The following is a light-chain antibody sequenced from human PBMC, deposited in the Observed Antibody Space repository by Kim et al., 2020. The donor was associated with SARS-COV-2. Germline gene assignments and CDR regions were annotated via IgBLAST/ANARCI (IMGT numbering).Light chain of an antibody. CDR2: GNS. J-gene: IGLJ1*01. CDR3: QSYDSSLSVSYV. Sequence: QRVTISCTGSSSNIGAGYDVHWYQQLPGTAPKLLIYGNSNRPSGVPDRFSGSKSGTSASLAITGLQAEDEADYYCQSYDSSLSVSYVFGTGTKVTVL. CDR1: SSNIGAGYD. V-gene: IGLV1-40*01.